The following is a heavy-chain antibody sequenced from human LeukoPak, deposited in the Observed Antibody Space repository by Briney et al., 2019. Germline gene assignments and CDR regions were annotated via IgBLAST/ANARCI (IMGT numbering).Heavy chain of an antibody. CDR2: IKQDGSEK. Sequence: GGSLRLSCAASGFTFNSYWMSWVRQAPGKGLEWVANIKQDGSEKYYVDSVKGRFTISRDNAKNSLYLQMNSLRAEDTAVYYCAKGNDSPSWGQGTLVTVSS. V-gene: IGHV3-7*01. D-gene: IGHD3-3*01. J-gene: IGHJ5*02. CDR3: AKGNDSPS. CDR1: GFTFNSYW.